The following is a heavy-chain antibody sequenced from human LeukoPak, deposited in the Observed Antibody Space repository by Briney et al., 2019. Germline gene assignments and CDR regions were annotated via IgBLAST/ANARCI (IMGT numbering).Heavy chain of an antibody. D-gene: IGHD1-26*01. CDR1: RFTFSSYA. CDR3: ARETLFSGSYFDY. Sequence: SGGSLRLSCAASRFTFSSYAMHWVRQAPGKGLEWVAVISYDGSNKYYADSVKGRFTISRDNSKNTLYLQMNSLRAEDTAVYYCARETLFSGSYFDYWGQGTLVTVSS. V-gene: IGHV3-30-3*01. CDR2: ISYDGSNK. J-gene: IGHJ4*02.